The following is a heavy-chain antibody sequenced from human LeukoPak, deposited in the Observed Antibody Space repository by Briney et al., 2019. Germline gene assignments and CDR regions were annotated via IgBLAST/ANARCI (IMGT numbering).Heavy chain of an antibody. Sequence: SSETLSLTCAVYGGSFSGYYWSWIRQPPGKGLEWIGEINHSGSTNYNPSLKSRVTISVDTSKNQFSLKLSSVTAADTAVYYCARGPYSSSWFSGYYYGMDVWGQGTTVTVSS. J-gene: IGHJ6*02. CDR1: GGSFSGYY. V-gene: IGHV4-34*01. CDR2: INHSGST. D-gene: IGHD6-13*01. CDR3: ARGPYSSSWFSGYYYGMDV.